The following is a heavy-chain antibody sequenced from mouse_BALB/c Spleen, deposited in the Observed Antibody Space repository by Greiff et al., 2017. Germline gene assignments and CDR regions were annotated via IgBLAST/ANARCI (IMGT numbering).Heavy chain of an antibody. Sequence: VKLVESGAELVRPGASVTLSCKASGYTFTDYEMHWVKQTPVHGLEWIGAIDPETGGTAYNQKFKGKATLTADKSSSTAYMELRSLTSEDSAVYYCTKDDYDVAYWGQGTLVTVSA. V-gene: IGHV1-15*01. D-gene: IGHD2-4*01. CDR2: IDPETGGT. CDR1: GYTFTDYE. CDR3: TKDDYDVAY. J-gene: IGHJ3*01.